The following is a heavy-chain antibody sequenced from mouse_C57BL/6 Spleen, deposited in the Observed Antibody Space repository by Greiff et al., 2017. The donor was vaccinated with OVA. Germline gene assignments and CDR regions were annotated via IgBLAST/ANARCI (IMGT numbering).Heavy chain of an antibody. CDR1: GYTFTSYW. D-gene: IGHD2-1*01. CDR3: ARIGGNPFAY. J-gene: IGHJ3*01. V-gene: IGHV1-69*01. Sequence: QVQLQQPGAELVMPGASVKLSCKASGYTFTSYWMHWVKQRPGQGLEWIGEINPSDSYTNYNQKFKGKSTLTVDKSSSTAYMQLSSLTSDDSAVYYCARIGGNPFAYWGQGTLVTVSA. CDR2: INPSDSYT.